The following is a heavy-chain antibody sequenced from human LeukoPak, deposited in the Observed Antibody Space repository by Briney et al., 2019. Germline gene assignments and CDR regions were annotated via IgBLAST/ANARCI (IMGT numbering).Heavy chain of an antibody. CDR1: GFTFTTYW. V-gene: IGHV3-74*01. Sequence: GGSLRLSCAASGFTFTTYWMHWVRQAPGKGLVWVSRINPDGSSTNYVDSVKGRFTISRDNAKNTLYLQMNSLRAEDTAVYYCVRVGGSGSPFSYWGQGTLVTVSS. D-gene: IGHD3-10*01. J-gene: IGHJ4*02. CDR2: INPDGSST. CDR3: VRVGGSGSPFSY.